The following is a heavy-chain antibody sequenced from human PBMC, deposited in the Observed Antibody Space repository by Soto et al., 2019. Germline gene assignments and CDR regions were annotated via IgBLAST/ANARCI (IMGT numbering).Heavy chain of an antibody. J-gene: IGHJ5*02. CDR3: ARVTIFGVVYYNWFDP. Sequence: QVQLVQSGAEVKKPGASVKVSCKASGYTFTSYGISWVRQAPGQGLEWMGWISAYNGNTNYAQKLQGRVTMTTDTSTSTAYKELRSLRSDDTAVYYCARVTIFGVVYYNWFDPWGQGTLVTVSS. V-gene: IGHV1-18*01. CDR2: ISAYNGNT. D-gene: IGHD3-3*01. CDR1: GYTFTSYG.